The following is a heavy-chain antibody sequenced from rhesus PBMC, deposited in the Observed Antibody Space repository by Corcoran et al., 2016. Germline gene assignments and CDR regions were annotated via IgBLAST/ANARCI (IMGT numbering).Heavy chain of an antibody. Sequence: EVQLVESGVGLVQPGGSLRLSCVVSGFTFRDYAVCWVCQASGKGLEWVVYIRSKYNNYATEYAASVKGRFTISRDDSKNTLYLQMSSLKTEDTAVYYCTLPTRGYYHPVDCWGQGVLVTVSS. D-gene: IGHD3-28*01. CDR3: TLPTRGYYHPVDC. CDR1: GFTFRDYA. J-gene: IGHJ4*01. CDR2: IRSKYNNYAT. V-gene: IGHV3-186*02.